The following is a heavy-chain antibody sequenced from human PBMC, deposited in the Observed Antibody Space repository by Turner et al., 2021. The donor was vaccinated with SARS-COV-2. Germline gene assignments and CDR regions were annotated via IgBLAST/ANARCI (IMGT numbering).Heavy chain of an antibody. D-gene: IGHD3-9*01. J-gene: IGHJ5*02. CDR1: GYPFTSYD. V-gene: IGHV1-8*01. Sequence: QVQLVQSGAEVKKPGASVKVSCKASGYPFTSYDIDINWVRQATGQGREWMGWMNPNSGNTGYAQKFQGRVTMTRNTSISTAYMELSSLRSEDTAVYYCTRAAQLTVWFDPWGQGTLVTVSS. CDR2: MNPNSGNT. CDR3: TRAAQLTVWFDP.